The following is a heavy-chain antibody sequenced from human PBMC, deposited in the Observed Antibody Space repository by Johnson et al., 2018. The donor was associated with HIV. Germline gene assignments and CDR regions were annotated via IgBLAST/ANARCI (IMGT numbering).Heavy chain of an antibody. Sequence: LQLVESGGGLIQPGGSLRLSCAASGFTVSSNYMSWVRQAPGKGLEWVSVIYSGGSTYYADSVKGRFTISRDNSKNTLYLQMNSLRADDTAVYYCPSLAVAGTLISAFDIWGQGTMVTVSS. J-gene: IGHJ3*02. CDR1: GFTVSSNY. V-gene: IGHV3-53*01. CDR2: IYSGGST. CDR3: PSLAVAGTLISAFDI. D-gene: IGHD6-19*01.